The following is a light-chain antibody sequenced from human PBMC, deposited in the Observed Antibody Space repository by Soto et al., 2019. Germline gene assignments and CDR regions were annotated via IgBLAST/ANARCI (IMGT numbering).Light chain of an antibody. CDR1: SSNLGAGYD. J-gene: IGLJ3*02. Sequence: QSVLTQPASVCVAPGQRVTIPCTGNSSNLGAGYDVHWYQQLPGTAPKLVIYGNRNRPSGVPERFSGSKSGTSASLAITGLQAEDEGDYYCQAYDYSLTASVFGGGTKVTVL. CDR3: QAYDYSLTASV. CDR2: GNR. V-gene: IGLV1-40*01.